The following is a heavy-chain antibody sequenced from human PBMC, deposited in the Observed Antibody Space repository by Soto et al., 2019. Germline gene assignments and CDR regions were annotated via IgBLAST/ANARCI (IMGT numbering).Heavy chain of an antibody. CDR2: IIPIFGTA. CDR1: GGTFSSYA. Sequence: SVKVSCKASGGTFSSYAISWVRQAPGQGLEWMGGIIPIFGTANYAQKFQGRVTITADESTSTAYMELSSLRSEDTAVYYCASNDYMEYYYGMDVWGQGTTVTVSS. J-gene: IGHJ6*02. CDR3: ASNDYMEYYYGMDV. D-gene: IGHD4-4*01. V-gene: IGHV1-69*13.